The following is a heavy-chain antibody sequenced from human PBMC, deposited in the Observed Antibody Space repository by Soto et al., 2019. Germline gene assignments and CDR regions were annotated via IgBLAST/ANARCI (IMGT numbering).Heavy chain of an antibody. CDR1: GYSFTTYW. D-gene: IGHD4-17*01. CDR3: ARDLDYGGNSDWFAP. V-gene: IGHV5-51*01. CDR2: IYPGDSRT. J-gene: IGHJ5*02. Sequence: GESLKISGKGFGYSFTTYWIAWVRQMPGKGLEWMGIIYPGDSRTRYSPSFQGQVAISADKSISTAYLQWSSLKASDTAVYYCARDLDYGGNSDWFAPWGQGTLVTVSS.